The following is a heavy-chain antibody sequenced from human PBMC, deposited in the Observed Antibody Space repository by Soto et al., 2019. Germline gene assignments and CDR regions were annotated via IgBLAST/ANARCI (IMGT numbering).Heavy chain of an antibody. D-gene: IGHD4-17*01. J-gene: IGHJ4*02. Sequence: GGSLRLSCAASGFTFSSYSMNWGRQAPGKGLEWVSSISSSSSYIYYADSVKGRFTISRDNAKNSLYLQMNSLRAEDTAVYYCARDRDYGDYVFYFDYWGQGTLVTVSS. V-gene: IGHV3-21*01. CDR1: GFTFSSYS. CDR2: ISSSSSYI. CDR3: ARDRDYGDYVFYFDY.